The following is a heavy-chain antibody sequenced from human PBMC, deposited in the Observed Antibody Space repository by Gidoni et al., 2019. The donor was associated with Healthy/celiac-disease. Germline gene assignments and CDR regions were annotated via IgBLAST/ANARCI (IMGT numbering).Heavy chain of an antibody. D-gene: IGHD5-18*01. J-gene: IGHJ3*02. V-gene: IGHV4-4*02. CDR3: ARDRGYSYFDAFDI. CDR2: IYHSGST. CDR1: GASIRSSNW. Sequence: QVQLQHSRPGLVKPSGTLSLTCAVSGASIRSSNWWSWVRQPPGKGLVWIGEIYHSGSTNYNPSLKSRVTISVDKSKNQFSLKLSSVTAADTAVYYCARDRGYSYFDAFDIWGQGTMVTVSS.